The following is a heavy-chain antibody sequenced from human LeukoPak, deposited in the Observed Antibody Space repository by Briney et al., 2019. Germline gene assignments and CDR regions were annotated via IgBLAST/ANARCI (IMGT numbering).Heavy chain of an antibody. V-gene: IGHV1-18*01. D-gene: IGHD3-22*01. CDR2: ISAYNGNT. Sequence: ASVKVSCKASGYTFTSYGISWVRQAPGQGLEWMGWISAYNGNTNYAQKLQGRVTMTTDTSTSTAYMELRSLRSDDTAVYYCARDYGKPYYYDSNGYYPDYWGQGTLVTVSS. CDR1: GYTFTSYG. CDR3: ARDYGKPYYYDSNGYYPDY. J-gene: IGHJ4*02.